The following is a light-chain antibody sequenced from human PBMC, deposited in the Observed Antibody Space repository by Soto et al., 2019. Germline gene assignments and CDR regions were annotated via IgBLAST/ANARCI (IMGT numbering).Light chain of an antibody. CDR1: SSNIGSNP. CDR2: SHT. J-gene: IGLJ1*01. V-gene: IGLV1-44*01. Sequence: QSVLTQPPSASGTPGQRVTISCSGISSNIGSNPVNWFQQLPGSAPKLLIYSHTQRPSGVPDRFSGSKSGTSASLAISGLQSEDEGAYYCGAWDDRLNVYVFGTGTQLTVL. CDR3: GAWDDRLNVYV.